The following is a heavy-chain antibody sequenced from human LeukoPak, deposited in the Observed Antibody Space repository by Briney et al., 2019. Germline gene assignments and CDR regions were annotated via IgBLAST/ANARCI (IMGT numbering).Heavy chain of an antibody. D-gene: IGHD6-13*01. Sequence: ASVKVSCKVSGYALTELSMFWVRQAPGKGLEWMGSFDPEDGKTIYAQKFQGRVTMTEDTSTDTAYMELSSLRSEDTAVYYCATGYLVTAGLMDVWGQGTTVTVSS. J-gene: IGHJ6*02. CDR2: FDPEDGKT. CDR3: ATGYLVTAGLMDV. CDR1: GYALTELS. V-gene: IGHV1-24*01.